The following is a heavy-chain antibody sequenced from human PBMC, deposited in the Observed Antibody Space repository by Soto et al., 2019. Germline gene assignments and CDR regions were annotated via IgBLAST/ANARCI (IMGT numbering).Heavy chain of an antibody. CDR1: GYTFTGYY. CDR3: ARDRGFGELYYYYGMDV. J-gene: IGHJ6*02. CDR2: INPNSGGT. D-gene: IGHD3-10*01. Sequence: QVQLVQSGAEVKKPGASVKVSCKASGYTFTGYYMHWVRQAPGQGLEWMGWINPNSGGTNYAQKFQGWVTMTRDTSISTAYMELSRLRSYDTAVYYCARDRGFGELYYYYGMDVWGQGTTVTVSS. V-gene: IGHV1-2*04.